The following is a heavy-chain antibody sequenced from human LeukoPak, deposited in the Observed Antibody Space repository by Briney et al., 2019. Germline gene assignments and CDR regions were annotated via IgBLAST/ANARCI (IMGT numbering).Heavy chain of an antibody. CDR1: GFTFGTYW. V-gene: IGHV3-7*02. J-gene: IGHJ6*02. CDR3: ARGSAIVGATGYYNGMDV. CDR2: INQDGSEK. D-gene: IGHD1-26*01. Sequence: GGSLRLSCAASGFTFGTYWMSWVRQAPGKGLEWVANINQDGSEKYYVDSVKGRFTISRDNAKNSLYLQMNSLRAEDTAVYYCARGSAIVGATGYYNGMDVWGQGTTVTVSS.